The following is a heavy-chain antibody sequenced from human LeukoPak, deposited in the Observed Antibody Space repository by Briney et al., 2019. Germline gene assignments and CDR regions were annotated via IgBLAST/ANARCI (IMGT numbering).Heavy chain of an antibody. CDR1: GYTFTGYY. Sequence: GASVKVSCKASGYTFTGYYMHWVRQAPGQGLEWMGWINPNSGGTNYAQKFQGRVTMTRDTSISTAYMELSRLRSDDTVVYYCARAPHFATSSFVAFDIWGQGTMVTVSS. V-gene: IGHV1-2*02. CDR3: ARAPHFATSSFVAFDI. CDR2: INPNSGGT. D-gene: IGHD2-21*01. J-gene: IGHJ3*02.